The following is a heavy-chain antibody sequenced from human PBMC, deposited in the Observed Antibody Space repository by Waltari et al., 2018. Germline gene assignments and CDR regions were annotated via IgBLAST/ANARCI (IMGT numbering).Heavy chain of an antibody. J-gene: IGHJ2*01. D-gene: IGHD3-10*01. CDR3: AKNARPYAVWFGELWWYFDL. CDR1: GFTFVDYA. V-gene: IGHV3-9*01. CDR2: ISWNSGSI. Sequence: EVQLPESGGGLVQPGRSLRLSCAASGFTFVDYALHSVRQAPGAGLEWVSGISWNSGSIGYADFVKGRFTISRDNAKNSLYLQMNSLRAEYTALYYCAKNARPYAVWFGELWWYFDLWGRGTLVTVSS.